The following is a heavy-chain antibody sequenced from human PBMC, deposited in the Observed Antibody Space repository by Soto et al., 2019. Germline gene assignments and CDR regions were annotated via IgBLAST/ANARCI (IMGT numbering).Heavy chain of an antibody. CDR3: THSSRGHKEVFLEY. CDR1: GFSLSDVGVG. J-gene: IGHJ4*02. Sequence: SGPTLVNPTQTLTLTCTFSGFSLSDVGVGVAWIRQPPGEALEWLALLYWDDDKAYRPSLTSRPTITKDASKNQVVLTMTNVDPVDTATYYCTHSSRGHKEVFLEYWGQGIQVTVSS. CDR2: LYWDDDK. V-gene: IGHV2-5*02. D-gene: IGHD1-20*01.